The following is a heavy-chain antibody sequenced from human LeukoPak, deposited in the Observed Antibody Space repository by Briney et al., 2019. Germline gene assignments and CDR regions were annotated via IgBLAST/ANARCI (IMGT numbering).Heavy chain of an antibody. D-gene: IGHD3-16*02. CDR1: GGSFSGYY. CDR2: INHSGST. Sequence: SETLSLTCAVYGGSFSGYYWSWIRQPPGKGLEWIGEINHSGSTNYNPSLKSRVTISVDTSKNQFSLKLSSVTAADTAVYYCARGTSRVWGSYRPFDYWGQGTLVTVSS. CDR3: ARGTSRVWGSYRPFDY. V-gene: IGHV4-34*01. J-gene: IGHJ4*02.